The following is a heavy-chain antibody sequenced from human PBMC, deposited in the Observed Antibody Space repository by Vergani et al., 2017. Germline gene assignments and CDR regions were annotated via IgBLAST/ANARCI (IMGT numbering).Heavy chain of an antibody. V-gene: IGHV4-59*01. CDR3: GRVADFYGLGSRVLGL. D-gene: IGHD3-10*01. CDR2: MYHSGST. J-gene: IGHJ4*02. Sequence: QVRLQESGPGLVKPSETLSLTCSVFGGSMSGYYWSWIRQPPGKELEWVWYMYHSGSTNYNPSLETRVTIPGDTSKNQFSLKLNSVTAADTAVYYCGRVADFYGLGSRVLGLWGQGILVTVSS. CDR1: GGSMSGYY.